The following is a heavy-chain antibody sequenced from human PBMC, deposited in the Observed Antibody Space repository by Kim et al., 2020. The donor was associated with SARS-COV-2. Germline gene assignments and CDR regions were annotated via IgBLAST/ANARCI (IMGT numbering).Heavy chain of an antibody. CDR3: ARDFGDPMG. CDR1: GFTFSSYG. D-gene: IGHD4-17*01. Sequence: GGSLRLSCAASGFTFSSYGMHWVRQAPGKGLEWVAVISYDGSNKYYADSVKGRFTISRDNSKNTLYLQMNSLRAEDTAVYYCARDFGDPMGWGQGTLVTVSS. J-gene: IGHJ4*02. V-gene: IGHV3-33*05. CDR2: ISYDGSNK.